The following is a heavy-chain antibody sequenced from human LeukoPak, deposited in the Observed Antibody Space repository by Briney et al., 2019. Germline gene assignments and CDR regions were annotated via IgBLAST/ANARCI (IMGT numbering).Heavy chain of an antibody. D-gene: IGHD4-17*01. CDR3: AKKGLTTVIPFDY. Sequence: PGRSLRLSCAASGFTFSSYGMHWVRQAPGKGLEWVAVISYDGSNKYYADSVKGRFTISRDNSKNTLYLQMNSLRAEDTAVYYCAKKGLTTVIPFDYWGQGTLVTVSS. CDR1: GFTFSSYG. J-gene: IGHJ4*02. V-gene: IGHV3-30*18. CDR2: ISYDGSNK.